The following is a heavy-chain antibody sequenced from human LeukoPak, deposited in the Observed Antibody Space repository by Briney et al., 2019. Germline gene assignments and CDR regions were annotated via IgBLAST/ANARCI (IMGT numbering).Heavy chain of an antibody. J-gene: IGHJ4*02. D-gene: IGHD4-17*01. CDR2: IWYDGSNK. Sequence: GRSLRLSCAASGFTFSSYGMHWVRQAPGKGREWVAVIWYDGSNKYYADSVKGRFTTSRDNSKNTLYLQMNSLRAEDTAVYYCARAGTTVILDYWGQGTLVTVSS. CDR1: GFTFSSYG. V-gene: IGHV3-33*01. CDR3: ARAGTTVILDY.